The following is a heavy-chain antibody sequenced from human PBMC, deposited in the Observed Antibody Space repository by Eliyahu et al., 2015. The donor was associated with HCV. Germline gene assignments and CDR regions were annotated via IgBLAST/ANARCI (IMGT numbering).Heavy chain of an antibody. D-gene: IGHD3-22*01. Sequence: EVQLVESXGGLXQPGGSLRLSCAASGFTXXSYWMHWVRXVPGKGLAGVSRINXDGSTTXYADSVKGRFTISRDNAKNXLYLQMNSLRAEDTAVYYCARGGYYYDLSGPFDYWGQGTLVTVSS. V-gene: IGHV3-74*01. J-gene: IGHJ4*02. CDR1: GFTXXSYW. CDR3: ARGGYYYDLSGPFDY. CDR2: INXDGSTT.